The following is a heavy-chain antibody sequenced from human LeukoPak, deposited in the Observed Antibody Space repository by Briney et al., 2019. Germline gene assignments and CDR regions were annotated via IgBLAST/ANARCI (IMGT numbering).Heavy chain of an antibody. CDR3: ARDPQIAVAGLDY. CDR1: GFTFSSYG. CDR2: IWYDGSNK. D-gene: IGHD6-19*01. V-gene: IGHV3-33*01. J-gene: IGHJ4*02. Sequence: GGSLRLSCAASGFTFSSYGMHWVRQAPGKGLEWVAVIWYDGSNKYYADSVKGRFTTSRDNSKNTLYLQMNSLRAEDTAVYYCARDPQIAVAGLDYWGQGTLVTVSS.